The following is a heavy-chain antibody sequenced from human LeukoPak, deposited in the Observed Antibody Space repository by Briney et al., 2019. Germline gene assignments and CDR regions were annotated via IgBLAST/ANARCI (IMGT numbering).Heavy chain of an antibody. D-gene: IGHD3/OR15-3a*01. CDR3: AKDWTGTKPFDL. J-gene: IGHJ2*01. Sequence: GGSLRLSCAASGSTFSDYYMSWIRQAPGKGLEWVSAISGSGGSAYYADSVKGRFTISRDNSKNTLYLQMNSLRAEDTAVYYCAKDWTGTKPFDLWGRGTLVTVSS. CDR1: GSTFSDYY. V-gene: IGHV3-23*01. CDR2: ISGSGGSA.